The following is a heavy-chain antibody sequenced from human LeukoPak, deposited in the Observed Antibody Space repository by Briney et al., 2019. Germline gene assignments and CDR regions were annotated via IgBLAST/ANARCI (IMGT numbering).Heavy chain of an antibody. CDR2: ISAYNGNT. CDR3: ARDRARMYYYDSSGWYYFDY. D-gene: IGHD3-22*01. CDR1: GYTFTSYG. J-gene: IGHJ4*02. Sequence: KPGASVKVSCKASGYTFTSYGISWVRQAPGQGREWMGWISAYNGNTNYAQKLQGRVTMTTDTSTSTAYMELRSLRSDDTAVYYCARDRARMYYYDSSGWYYFDYWGQGTLVTVSS. V-gene: IGHV1-18*01.